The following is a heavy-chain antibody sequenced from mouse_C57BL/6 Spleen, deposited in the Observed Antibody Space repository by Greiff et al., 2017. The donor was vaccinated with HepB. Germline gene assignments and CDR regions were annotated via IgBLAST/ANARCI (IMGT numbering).Heavy chain of an antibody. D-gene: IGHD4-1*01. V-gene: IGHV1-19*01. CDR3: ARSSWEGAMDY. J-gene: IGHJ4*01. Sequence: VQLQQSGPVLVKPGASVKMSCKASGYTFTDYYMNWVKQSHGKSLEWIGVINPYNGGTSYNQKFKGKATLTVDKSSSTAYMELNSLTSEDSAVYYCARSSWEGAMDYWGQGTSVTVSS. CDR1: GYTFTDYY. CDR2: INPYNGGT.